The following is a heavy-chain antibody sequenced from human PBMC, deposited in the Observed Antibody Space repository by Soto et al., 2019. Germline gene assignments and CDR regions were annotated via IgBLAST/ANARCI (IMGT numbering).Heavy chain of an antibody. J-gene: IGHJ6*02. Sequence: GASVKVSCKASGGTFSSYTISWVRQAPGQGLEWMGRIIPILGIANYAQKFQGRVTITADKSTSTAYMELSSLRSEDTAVYYCAKDRADYALTDTRDYYGMDVWGQGTTVTVSS. V-gene: IGHV1-69*04. CDR2: IIPILGIA. D-gene: IGHD2-2*01. CDR1: GGTFSSYT. CDR3: AKDRADYALTDTRDYYGMDV.